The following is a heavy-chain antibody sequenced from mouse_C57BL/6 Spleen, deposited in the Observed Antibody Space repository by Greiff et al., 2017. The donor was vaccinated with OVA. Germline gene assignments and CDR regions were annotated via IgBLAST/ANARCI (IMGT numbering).Heavy chain of an antibody. D-gene: IGHD1-1*01. CDR1: GFTFSSYA. CDR3: ARYYYYGSSYPFAY. J-gene: IGHJ3*01. Sequence: EVQVVESGGGLVKPGGSLKLSCAASGFTFSSYAMSWVRQTPEKRLEWVATISDGGSYTYYPDNVKGRFTISRDNAKNNLYLQMSHLKSEDTAMYYCARYYYYGSSYPFAYWGQGTLVTVSA. V-gene: IGHV5-4*01. CDR2: ISDGGSYT.